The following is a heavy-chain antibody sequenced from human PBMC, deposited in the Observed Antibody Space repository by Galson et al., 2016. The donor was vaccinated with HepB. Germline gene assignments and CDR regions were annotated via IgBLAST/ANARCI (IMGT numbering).Heavy chain of an antibody. D-gene: IGHD6-19*01. Sequence: ETLSLTCNVSGGSVSSTRYYWTWIHQPPGGGLEWIGYIFYSANTNYNPPLRSRVTMSVDTSKNQFSLKLSSVTAADTAVYYCATEMRASNSGLDSWGQGTLVTVSS. CDR1: GGSVSSTRYY. CDR3: ATEMRASNSGLDS. V-gene: IGHV4-61*01. CDR2: IFYSANT. J-gene: IGHJ4*02.